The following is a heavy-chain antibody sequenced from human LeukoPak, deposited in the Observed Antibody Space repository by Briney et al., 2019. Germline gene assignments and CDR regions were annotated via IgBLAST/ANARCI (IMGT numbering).Heavy chain of an antibody. CDR3: ARGGGLDV. CDR1: GFTFSSYC. D-gene: IGHD3-16*01. J-gene: IGHJ6*02. Sequence: PGGSLRLSCAASGFTFSSYCMNWARQAPGKGLEWVASISHYGKVNYYVDSVKCRFTIARDNAKNSLYLQMGNLRAEDTAVYCWARGGGLDVWGQGATVTVSS. V-gene: IGHV3-7*03. CDR2: ISHYGKVN.